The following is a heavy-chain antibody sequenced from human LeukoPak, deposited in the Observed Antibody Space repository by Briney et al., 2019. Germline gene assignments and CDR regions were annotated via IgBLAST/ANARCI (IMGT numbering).Heavy chain of an antibody. CDR1: GYTFTSYG. D-gene: IGHD6-19*01. Sequence: GASVKVSCKASGYTFTSYGISWVRQAPGQGLEWMGWINPNSGGTNYAQKFQGRVTMTRDTSISTAYMELSRLRSDDTAVYYCASGIAVAGRGETFDYWGQGTLVTVSS. J-gene: IGHJ4*02. CDR2: INPNSGGT. CDR3: ASGIAVAGRGETFDY. V-gene: IGHV1-2*02.